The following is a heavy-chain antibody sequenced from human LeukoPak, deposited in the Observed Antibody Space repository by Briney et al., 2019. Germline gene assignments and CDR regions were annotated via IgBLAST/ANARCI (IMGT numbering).Heavy chain of an antibody. J-gene: IGHJ4*02. CDR2: IYHSEST. CDR1: GGSISSGGYY. CDR3: ARNHLYVRRGFDY. D-gene: IGHD3-16*01. V-gene: IGHV4-30-2*01. Sequence: PSQTLSLTCTVSGGSISSGGYYWSWIRQPPGKGLEWIGYIYHSESTNYSPSLKSRVTVSVDMSKNQFSLKLSSVTAADTAVYYCARNHLYVRRGFDYWGQGTLVTVSS.